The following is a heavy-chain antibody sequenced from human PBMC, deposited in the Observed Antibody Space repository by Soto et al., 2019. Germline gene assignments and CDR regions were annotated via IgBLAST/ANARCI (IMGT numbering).Heavy chain of an antibody. V-gene: IGHV3-23*01. J-gene: IGHJ4*02. CDR1: GFTFSSYA. D-gene: IGHD3-10*01. CDR3: ARGRDTMVRGVIIPWFDY. CDR2: ISGSGGST. Sequence: GGSLRLSCAASGFTFSSYAMGWVRQAPGKGLEWVSAISGSGGSTYYADSVKGRFTISRDNSKNTLYLQMNSLRAEDTAVYYCARGRDTMVRGVIIPWFDYWGQGTLVTVSS.